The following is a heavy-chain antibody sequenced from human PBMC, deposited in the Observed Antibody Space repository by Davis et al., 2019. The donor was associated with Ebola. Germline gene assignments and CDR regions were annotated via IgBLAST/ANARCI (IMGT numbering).Heavy chain of an antibody. Sequence: GESLKISCAASGFTFSSYAMHWVRQAPGKGLEYVSAISSNGGSTYYADSVKGRFTISRDNSKNTLYLQMGSLRAEDMAVYYCARDMINRITIFGVVNYYYGMDVWGQGTTVTVSS. CDR1: GFTFSSYA. D-gene: IGHD3-3*01. V-gene: IGHV3-64*02. CDR3: ARDMINRITIFGVVNYYYGMDV. J-gene: IGHJ6*02. CDR2: ISSNGGST.